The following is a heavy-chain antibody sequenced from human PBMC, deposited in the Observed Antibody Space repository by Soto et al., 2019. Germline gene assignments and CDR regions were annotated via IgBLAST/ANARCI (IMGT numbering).Heavy chain of an antibody. CDR1: GYTFTNYG. Sequence: QVQLVQSGAEVKTPGASVKVSCKASGYTFTNYGISWVRQAPGQGLEWMGWISGYNGDTNYAQRVQGRVTMTTDTSTSTAYMGLRSLRSDDTAVYYCARAKSCSAGSCYDLDYWGQGTLVTVSS. CDR2: ISGYNGDT. V-gene: IGHV1-18*01. J-gene: IGHJ4*02. D-gene: IGHD2-15*01. CDR3: ARAKSCSAGSCYDLDY.